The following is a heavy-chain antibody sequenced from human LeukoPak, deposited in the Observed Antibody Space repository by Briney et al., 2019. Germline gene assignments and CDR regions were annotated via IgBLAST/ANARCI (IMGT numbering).Heavy chain of an antibody. CDR2: ISYDGSNK. V-gene: IGHV3-30*04. Sequence: PVGSLRLSCAASGFTFSSYAMHWVRQAPGKGVEGVAVISYDGSNKYSAAAVKGRFTISSDNPNNTLYLQMNSLRAEDTAVYSCARDRRLGYCSGGRCYKTVLAYWGQGTLVTVSS. CDR3: ARDRRLGYCSGGRCYKTVLAY. D-gene: IGHD2-15*01. J-gene: IGHJ4*02. CDR1: GFTFSSYA.